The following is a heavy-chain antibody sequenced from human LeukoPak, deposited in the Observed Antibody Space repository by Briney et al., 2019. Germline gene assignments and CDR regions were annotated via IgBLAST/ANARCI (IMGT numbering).Heavy chain of an antibody. Sequence: ASVKVSCKASGYTFTSYYMHWVRQAPGQGLEWMGIINPSGGSTSYALKFQGRVTMTRDMSTSTVYMELSSLRSEDTAVYYCARILLAAAGTGWFDPWGQGTLVTVSS. CDR1: GYTFTSYY. CDR2: INPSGGST. D-gene: IGHD6-13*01. V-gene: IGHV1-46*01. CDR3: ARILLAAAGTGWFDP. J-gene: IGHJ5*02.